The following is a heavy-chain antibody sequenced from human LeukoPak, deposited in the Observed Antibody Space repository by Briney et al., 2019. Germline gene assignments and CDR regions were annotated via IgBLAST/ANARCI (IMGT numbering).Heavy chain of an antibody. V-gene: IGHV4-61*01. Sequence: SETLSLTCTVSGGSVSSGSYYWSWIRQPPGKGLEWIGYIYYSGSTNYNPSLKSRVTISVDTSKNQFSLKLSSVTAADTAVYYCARQRVSYYYYYGMDVWGQGTTVTVSS. CDR2: IYYSGST. D-gene: IGHD6-25*01. CDR1: GGSVSSGSYY. CDR3: ARQRVSYYYYYGMDV. J-gene: IGHJ6*02.